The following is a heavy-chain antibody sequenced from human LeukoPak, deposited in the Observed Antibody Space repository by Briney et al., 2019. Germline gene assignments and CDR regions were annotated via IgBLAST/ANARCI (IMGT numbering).Heavy chain of an antibody. CDR1: GFTFSCYP. V-gene: IGHV3-23*01. CDR3: ARSITTDYYINGMDV. D-gene: IGHD3-22*01. CDR2: ISGSGGSN. Sequence: PGGYLSLSCAASGFTFSCYPMSWQPPAPGKGREWVSDISGSGGSNSYEDSGKGRFTISRDDSKNTLYLQRNSLRAKDTAVYYCARSITTDYYINGMDVWGQGTTVTVSS. J-gene: IGHJ6*02.